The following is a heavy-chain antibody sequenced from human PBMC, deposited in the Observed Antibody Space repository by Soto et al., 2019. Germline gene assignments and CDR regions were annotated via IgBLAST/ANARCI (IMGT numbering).Heavy chain of an antibody. D-gene: IGHD2-2*01. CDR1: GYTFTTYW. V-gene: IGHV5-51*01. Sequence: ITCKGSGYTFTTYWIGWVRQMPGKGLEWMGVIYPGDSDTIYSPSFQGQVTLSADKSISTAYLQWRSLQASDTAMYYCVRRPGCSTTTCYRELDYWGRGTLVTV. J-gene: IGHJ4*02. CDR3: VRRPGCSTTTCYRELDY. CDR2: IYPGDSDT.